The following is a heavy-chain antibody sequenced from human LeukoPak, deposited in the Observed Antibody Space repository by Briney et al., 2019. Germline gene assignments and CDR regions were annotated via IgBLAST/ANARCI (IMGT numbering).Heavy chain of an antibody. Sequence: SETLSLTCTVSGGSISSYYWGWIRQPPGKGLEWIGSIYYSGSTYYNPSLKSRVTISVDTSKNQFSLKLSSVTAADTAVYYCARHPSYYYDSSGYYEFFDYWGQGTLVTVSS. J-gene: IGHJ4*02. CDR3: ARHPSYYYDSSGYYEFFDY. D-gene: IGHD3-22*01. V-gene: IGHV4-39*01. CDR2: IYYSGST. CDR1: GGSISSYY.